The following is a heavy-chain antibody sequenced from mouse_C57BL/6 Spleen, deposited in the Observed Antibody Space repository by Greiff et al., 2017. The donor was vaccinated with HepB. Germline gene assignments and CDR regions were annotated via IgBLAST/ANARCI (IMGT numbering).Heavy chain of an antibody. D-gene: IGHD2-1*01. Sequence: QVQLQQPGAELVRPGSSVKLSCKASGYTFTSYWMDWVKQRPGQGLEWIGNIYPSDSETHYNQKFKDKATLTVDKSSSTAYMQLSSLTSEDSVVYYCASEGDYGNYFDYWGQGTTLTVSS. CDR3: ASEGDYGNYFDY. CDR1: GYTFTSYW. V-gene: IGHV1-61*01. CDR2: IYPSDSET. J-gene: IGHJ2*01.